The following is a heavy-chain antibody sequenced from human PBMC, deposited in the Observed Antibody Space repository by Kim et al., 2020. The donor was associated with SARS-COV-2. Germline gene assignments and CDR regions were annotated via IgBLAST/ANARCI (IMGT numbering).Heavy chain of an antibody. CDR2: INHSGST. Sequence: SETLSLTCAVYGGSFSGYYWSWIRQPPGKGLEWIGEINHSGSTNYNPSLKSRVTISVDTSKNQFSLKLSSVTAADTAVYYCARGRGGTTVVTLGLGYYYYSGMDVWGKGTTVTVSS. CDR3: ARGRGGTTVVTLGLGYYYYSGMDV. D-gene: IGHD4-17*01. CDR1: GGSFSGYY. V-gene: IGHV4-34*01. J-gene: IGHJ6*04.